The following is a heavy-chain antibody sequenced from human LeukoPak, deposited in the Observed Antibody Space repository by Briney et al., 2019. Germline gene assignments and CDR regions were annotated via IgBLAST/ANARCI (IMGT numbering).Heavy chain of an antibody. Sequence: SRPTLVKPTQTLTLTCTFSGFSLSTSGVGVGWIRQPPGKALEGLALIYWNDDKRYSPSLKSRLTITKDTSKNQVVLTMTNMDPVDTATYYCAHRLREWELDSGVFDYWGQGTLVTVSS. CDR1: GFSLSTSGVG. V-gene: IGHV2-5*01. CDR2: IYWNDDK. D-gene: IGHD1-26*01. J-gene: IGHJ4*02. CDR3: AHRLREWELDSGVFDY.